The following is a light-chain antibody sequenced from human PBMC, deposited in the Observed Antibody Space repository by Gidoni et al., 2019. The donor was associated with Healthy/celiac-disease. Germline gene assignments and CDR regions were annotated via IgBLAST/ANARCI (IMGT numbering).Light chain of an antibody. CDR3: QQSYSTLALT. Sequence: DIQMTQSPSSLSASVGDRVTITCRASQSISSYLNWYQQKPGKAPKLLIYAASSLQSGVPSRFSGSGSGTDFTLTISSLQPEAFATYDCQQSYSTLALTFGGGTKVEIK. J-gene: IGKJ4*01. CDR1: QSISSY. CDR2: AAS. V-gene: IGKV1-39*01.